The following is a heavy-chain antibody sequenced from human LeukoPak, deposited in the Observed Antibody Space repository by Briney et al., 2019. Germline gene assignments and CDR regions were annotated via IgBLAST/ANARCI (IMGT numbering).Heavy chain of an antibody. D-gene: IGHD3-10*01. V-gene: IGHV4-4*07. CDR3: ARDTGYYFGSGNYLYYFDY. CDR1: GGSISSYY. CDR2: MYTSGST. Sequence: KPSETLSLTCTVFGGSISSYYWSCIRQPAGKGLEWVGRMYTSGSTNYNPSLKSRVTMSVDTSKNQFSLKLSSVTAADTAVYYCARDTGYYFGSGNYLYYFDYWGQGTLVTVSS. J-gene: IGHJ4*02.